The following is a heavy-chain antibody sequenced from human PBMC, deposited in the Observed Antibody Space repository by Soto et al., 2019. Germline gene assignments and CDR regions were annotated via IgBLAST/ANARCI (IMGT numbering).Heavy chain of an antibody. Sequence: QVQLQQWGAGLLKPSETLSLTCAVYGGSFSGYYWSWIRQPPGKGLEWIGEINHSGSTNYNPSLKSRVTISVDTSKNQCCLKLSSVTAEDTAVYYCAIGNYYGSGSYDYWGQGTLVTVSS. CDR2: INHSGST. CDR1: GGSFSGYY. J-gene: IGHJ4*02. V-gene: IGHV4-34*01. D-gene: IGHD3-10*01. CDR3: AIGNYYGSGSYDY.